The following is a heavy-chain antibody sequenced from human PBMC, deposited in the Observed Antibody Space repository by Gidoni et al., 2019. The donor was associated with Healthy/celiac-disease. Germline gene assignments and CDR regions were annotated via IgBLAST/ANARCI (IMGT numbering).Heavy chain of an antibody. CDR1: VGSFSGYY. CDR3: ARGNCSSTSCYGFDY. Sequence: QVQLQQWGAGLLKPSETLSLTCAVSVGSFSGYYWSWIRQPPGKGLEWIGEINHSGSTNYNPSLKSRVAISVDTSKNQFSLKLSSVTAADTAVYYCARGNCSSTSCYGFDYWGQGTLVTVSS. V-gene: IGHV4-34*01. D-gene: IGHD2-2*01. CDR2: INHSGST. J-gene: IGHJ4*02.